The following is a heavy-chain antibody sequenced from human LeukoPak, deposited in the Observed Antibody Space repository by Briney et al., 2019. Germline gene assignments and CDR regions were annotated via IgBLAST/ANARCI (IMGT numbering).Heavy chain of an antibody. Sequence: SETLSLTCTVSGGSISSYYWSWIRQPPGKGLDWIGYIYYSGSTNYNPSLKSRVTISVDTSKNQFSLKLSSVTAADTAVYYCAREGRPIRFLEWLPSGYWGQGTLVTVSS. J-gene: IGHJ4*02. D-gene: IGHD3-3*01. V-gene: IGHV4-59*12. CDR3: AREGRPIRFLEWLPSGY. CDR1: GGSISSYY. CDR2: IYYSGST.